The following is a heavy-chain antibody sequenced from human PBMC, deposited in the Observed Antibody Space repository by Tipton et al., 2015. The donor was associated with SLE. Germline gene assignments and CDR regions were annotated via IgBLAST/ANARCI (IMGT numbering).Heavy chain of an antibody. CDR3: ARGPHRDGFNN. J-gene: IGHJ4*02. CDR1: GDSITDYY. D-gene: IGHD5-24*01. Sequence: TLSLTCTVSGDSITDYYWSWIRQPPGKGLEWIGYFYYRGNNKYNPSLKSQITISEDTSKNQFSLKLNSVTAADTAVYHCARGPHRDGFNNWGQGTLVSASS. V-gene: IGHV4-59*01. CDR2: FYYRGNN.